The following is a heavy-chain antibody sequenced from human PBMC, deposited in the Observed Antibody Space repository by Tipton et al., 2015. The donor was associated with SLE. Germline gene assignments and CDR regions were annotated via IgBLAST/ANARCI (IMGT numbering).Heavy chain of an antibody. CDR1: GDSISNYY. D-gene: IGHD6-19*01. V-gene: IGHV4-59*01. CDR2: IYSSGGT. Sequence: LRLSCTVSGDSISNYYWSWIRQPPGKGLEWIGFIYSSGGTNYNPSLKSRVTISVDTSKNQFYLELRSVTAADTAVYYCARGPTEKQWLRWYFDLWGRGTLVTVSS. CDR3: ARGPTEKQWLRWYFDL. J-gene: IGHJ2*01.